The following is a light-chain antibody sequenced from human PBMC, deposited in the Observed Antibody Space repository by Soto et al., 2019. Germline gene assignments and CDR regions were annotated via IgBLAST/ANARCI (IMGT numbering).Light chain of an antibody. CDR3: QHGNNWPFT. V-gene: IGKV3-11*01. J-gene: IGKJ5*01. Sequence: EIVLTQSPSTLSLSPGERATLSCRASQSVTSYLAWYQQKPGKAPRLLIYDASNWPTGIPARFTGSGSGTDFTLTISSLEPEDFATYYCQHGNNWPFTFGQGTRLEIK. CDR2: DAS. CDR1: QSVTSY.